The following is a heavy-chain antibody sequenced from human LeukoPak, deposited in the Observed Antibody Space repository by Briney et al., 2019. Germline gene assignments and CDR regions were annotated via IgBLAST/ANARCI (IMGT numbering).Heavy chain of an antibody. Sequence: GGSLRLSCEASGFSFSNKVMTWGRQAPGKGLEWVSYISANGDVTYYADSVKGRFTISRDNSNNTLYLQMNSLRAEDAAVYFCAKPPGLVGVGDYWGQGTLVTVSS. CDR2: ISANGDVT. J-gene: IGHJ4*02. CDR1: GFSFSNKV. CDR3: AKPPGLVGVGDY. D-gene: IGHD1-26*01. V-gene: IGHV3-23*01.